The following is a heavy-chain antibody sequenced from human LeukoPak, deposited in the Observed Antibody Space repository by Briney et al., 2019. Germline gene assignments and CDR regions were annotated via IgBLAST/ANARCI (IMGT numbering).Heavy chain of an antibody. CDR3: ASRGTPLDY. Sequence: PGGSLRLSCAVSGLSFRSYWMTWVRQAPGKGLEWVANIKQDGTEQYYVDSAKGRFTIYRDNAKNSLHLQMNSLRVGDTAVYYCASRGTPLDYWGQGTLVTVSS. CDR2: IKQDGTEQ. J-gene: IGHJ4*02. V-gene: IGHV3-7*01. D-gene: IGHD3-16*01. CDR1: GLSFRSYW.